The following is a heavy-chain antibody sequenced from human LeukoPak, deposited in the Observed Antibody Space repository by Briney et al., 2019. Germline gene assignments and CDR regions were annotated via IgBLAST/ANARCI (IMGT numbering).Heavy chain of an antibody. D-gene: IGHD4-17*01. CDR1: GVTFSSYA. CDR2: IIPIFGTA. CDR3: ARAPRYGDYGDYYYYGMDV. J-gene: IGHJ6*04. Sequence: VASVKLSCTASGVTFSSYAISWVRQAPGQGLEWMGGIIPIFGTANYAQKFQGRVTITADKSTSTAYMELSSLRSEDTAVYYCARAPRYGDYGDYYYYGMDVWGKGTTVTVSS. V-gene: IGHV1-69*06.